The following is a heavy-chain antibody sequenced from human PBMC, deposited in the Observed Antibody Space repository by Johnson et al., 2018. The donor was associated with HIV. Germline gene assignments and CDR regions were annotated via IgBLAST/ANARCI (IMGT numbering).Heavy chain of an antibody. J-gene: IGHJ3*02. Sequence: VQLVESGGGVVWPGGSLRLSCAASGFTFDDYDMSWVRQAPGKGLEWVSGISWNGGSADYADSVKGRFTTSRDNAKNSLYLQISSLRAEDTAFYYCARVVKFNWSFAAFDIWGQGTMVTVPS. D-gene: IGHD1-26*01. CDR2: ISWNGGSA. V-gene: IGHV3-20*04. CDR3: ARVVKFNWSFAAFDI. CDR1: GFTFDDYD.